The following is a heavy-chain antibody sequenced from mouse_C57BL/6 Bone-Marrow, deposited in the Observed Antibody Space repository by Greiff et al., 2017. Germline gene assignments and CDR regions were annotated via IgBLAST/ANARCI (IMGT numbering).Heavy chain of an antibody. J-gene: IGHJ3*01. CDR2: LSSGSSTI. Sequence: EVKVVESGGGLVKPGGSLKLSCAASGFTFSDYGMHWVRQAPEKGLEWVAYLSSGSSTIYYADTVKGRFTISRDNAKNTLFLQMTSLRSEDTAMYYCARDYYGSRAWFAYWGQGTLVTVSA. CDR1: GFTFSDYG. D-gene: IGHD1-1*01. CDR3: ARDYYGSRAWFAY. V-gene: IGHV5-17*01.